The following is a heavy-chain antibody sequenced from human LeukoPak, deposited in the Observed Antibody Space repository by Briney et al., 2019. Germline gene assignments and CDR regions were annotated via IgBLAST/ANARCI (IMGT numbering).Heavy chain of an antibody. J-gene: IGHJ3*02. D-gene: IGHD3-10*01. CDR1: GGSISSYY. CDR3: ASYGRRASGSYSKPLRQNAFDI. Sequence: PSETQSLTCTVSGGSISSYYWSWIRQPPGKGLEWIGYIYYSGSTNYNPSLKSRVTISVDTSKNQFSLKLSSVTAADTAVYYCASYGRRASGSYSKPLRQNAFDIWGRGTMVTVSS. CDR2: IYYSGST. V-gene: IGHV4-59*08.